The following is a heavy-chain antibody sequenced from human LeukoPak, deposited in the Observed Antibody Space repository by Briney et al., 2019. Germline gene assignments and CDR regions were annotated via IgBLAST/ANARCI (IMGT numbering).Heavy chain of an antibody. D-gene: IGHD6-13*01. CDR3: AKRLFGSSSWYYFDY. V-gene: IGHV3-23*01. CDR1: GFTFSSYA. Sequence: GGSLRLSCAASGFTFSSYAMSWVRQAPGKGLEWVSAISGSGGSTYYADSVKGRFTISRDNSKNTLYLQMNSLRAEDTAVYYCAKRLFGSSSWYYFDYWGQGTLVTVSS. J-gene: IGHJ4*02. CDR2: ISGSGGST.